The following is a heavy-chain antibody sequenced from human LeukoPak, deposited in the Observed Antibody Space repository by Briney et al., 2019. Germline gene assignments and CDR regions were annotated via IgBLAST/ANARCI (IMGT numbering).Heavy chain of an antibody. Sequence: GASVKVSCKASGYTFTSYDINWVRQATGQGLEWMGWMNPNSGNTGYAQKFQGRVTMTRNTSISTAYMELSSLRSEDTAVYYCARCTWSGYYPYYYYGMDVWGQGTTVTVSS. J-gene: IGHJ6*02. D-gene: IGHD3-3*01. V-gene: IGHV1-8*01. CDR3: ARCTWSGYYPYYYYGMDV. CDR1: GYTFTSYD. CDR2: MNPNSGNT.